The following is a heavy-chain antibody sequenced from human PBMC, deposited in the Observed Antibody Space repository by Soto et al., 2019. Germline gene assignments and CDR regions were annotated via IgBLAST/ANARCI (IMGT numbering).Heavy chain of an antibody. Sequence: SGGSLRLSCTASGFTFRAYYMNWIRQAPGKGLEWVSYISTGGSTIFYADSVKGRFTISRDNDKNSLSLQMDSLRADDTGVYYCARGSPQFRQLFDNWGQGALVTVSS. V-gene: IGHV3-11*01. CDR1: GFTFRAYY. D-gene: IGHD6-13*01. CDR3: ARGSPQFRQLFDN. J-gene: IGHJ4*02. CDR2: ISTGGSTI.